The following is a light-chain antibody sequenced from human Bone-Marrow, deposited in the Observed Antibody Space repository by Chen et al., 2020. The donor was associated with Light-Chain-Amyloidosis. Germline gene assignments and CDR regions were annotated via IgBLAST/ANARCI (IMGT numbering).Light chain of an antibody. CDR1: SSDVGGDNH. CDR3: SAYTSTNALV. Sequence: HSALTQPASVSGSPGQSSTISCTGTSSDVGGDNHVSWYQQHPDKAPKLMIYEVTNRPSWVPDRFSGSKSDNTASLTISGLQTEDEADYFCSAYTSTNALVFGSGTRVTVL. V-gene: IGLV2-14*01. CDR2: EVT. J-gene: IGLJ1*01.